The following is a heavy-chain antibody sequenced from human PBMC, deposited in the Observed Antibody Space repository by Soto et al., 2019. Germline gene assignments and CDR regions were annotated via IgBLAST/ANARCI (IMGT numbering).Heavy chain of an antibody. CDR3: ARDERFGNLPHIY. J-gene: IGHJ4*02. Sequence: ASVKVSCKASGYTFTSYAMHWVRQAPGQRLEWMGWINAGNGNTKYSQKFQGRVTITRDTSASTAYMELSSLRTEDTAVYYCARDERFGNLPHIYWGQGTLVTVSS. D-gene: IGHD3-10*01. CDR2: INAGNGNT. V-gene: IGHV1-3*01. CDR1: GYTFTSYA.